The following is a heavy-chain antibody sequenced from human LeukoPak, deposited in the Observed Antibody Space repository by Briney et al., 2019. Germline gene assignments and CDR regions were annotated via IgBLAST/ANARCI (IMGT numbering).Heavy chain of an antibody. D-gene: IGHD3-22*01. V-gene: IGHV3-23*01. CDR3: AKDPPRTMIPYGLFDY. J-gene: IGHJ4*02. CDR1: GFTFSSYG. CDR2: ISGSGGST. Sequence: PGRSLRLSCAACGFTFSSYGMHWVRQAPGKGLEWVSAISGSGGSTYYADSVKGRFTISRDNSKNTLYLQMNSLRAEDTAVYYCAKDPPRTMIPYGLFDYWGQGTLVTVSS.